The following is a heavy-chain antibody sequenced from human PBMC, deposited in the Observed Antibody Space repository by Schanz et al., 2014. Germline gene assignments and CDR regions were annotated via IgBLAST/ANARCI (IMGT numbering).Heavy chain of an antibody. D-gene: IGHD5-12*01. J-gene: IGHJ4*02. CDR3: ARARYTGYDCSGY. Sequence: QVQLVQSGAEVKKPGASVKVSCKASGYTFTSYGISWVRQAPGQGLEWMGWISAYNGNTNYAQKLQGRVTMTTDTSISTAYMELSGLTSDDTATYFCARARYTGYDCSGYWGQGTLLIVSS. CDR2: ISAYNGNT. V-gene: IGHV1-18*01. CDR1: GYTFTSYG.